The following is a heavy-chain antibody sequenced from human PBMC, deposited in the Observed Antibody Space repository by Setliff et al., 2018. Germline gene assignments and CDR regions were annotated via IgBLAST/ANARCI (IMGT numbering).Heavy chain of an antibody. CDR3: AGQGPIFGSGLIPGFDQ. J-gene: IGHJ4*02. V-gene: IGHV3-11*01. CDR1: GFSFSDYY. D-gene: IGHD3-3*01. CDR2: ISGSGITI. Sequence: PGGSLRLSCAASGFSFSDYYMSWVRQAPGKGLEWLSKISGSGITIFYADSVRGRFTISRDNSKNTLSLQMSSLRTEDTAIYFCAGQGPIFGSGLIPGFDQWGQGTMVTVSS.